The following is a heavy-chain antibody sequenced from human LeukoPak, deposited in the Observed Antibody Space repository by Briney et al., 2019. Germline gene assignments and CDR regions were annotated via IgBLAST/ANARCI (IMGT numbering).Heavy chain of an antibody. Sequence: PGGSLRLSCAASGFTFSSYSMNWVRQAPGKGLEWVSSISSSSSYIYYADSVKGRLTISRDNAKNSLYLQMNSLRAEDTAVYYCAKDRSGSYSQGLDYWGQGTLVTVSS. CDR3: AKDRSGSYSQGLDY. CDR1: GFTFSSYS. D-gene: IGHD1-26*01. J-gene: IGHJ4*02. CDR2: ISSSSSYI. V-gene: IGHV3-21*01.